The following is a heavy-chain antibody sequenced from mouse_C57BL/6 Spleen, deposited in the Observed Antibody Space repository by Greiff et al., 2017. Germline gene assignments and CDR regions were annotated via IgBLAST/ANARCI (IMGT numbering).Heavy chain of an antibody. V-gene: IGHV1-26*01. D-gene: IGHD1-1*01. Sequence: EVQLQQSGPELVKPGASVKISCKASGYTFTDYYMNWVKQSHGKSLEWIGDINPNNGGTSYNQKFKGKGTLTVDKSSSTTYMELRSLKSEDSAVYYCAMGFITTVVESSWFAYWGQGTLVTVSA. CDR3: AMGFITTVVESSWFAY. CDR2: INPNNGGT. CDR1: GYTFTDYY. J-gene: IGHJ3*01.